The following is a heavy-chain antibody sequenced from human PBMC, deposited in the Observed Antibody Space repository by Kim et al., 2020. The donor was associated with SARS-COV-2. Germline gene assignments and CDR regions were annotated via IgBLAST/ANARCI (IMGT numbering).Heavy chain of an antibody. Sequence: SETLSLTCTVSGGSISSYYWSWIRQPPGKGLEWIWYIYYSGSTNYNPSLKSRVTISVDTSKNQFSLKLSSVTASDTAVYYCARDRRGWGQATAYWYFDL. CDR2: IYYSGST. CDR3: ARDRRGWGQATAYWYFDL. CDR1: GGSISSYY. D-gene: IGHD7-27*01. J-gene: IGHJ2*01. V-gene: IGHV4-59*01.